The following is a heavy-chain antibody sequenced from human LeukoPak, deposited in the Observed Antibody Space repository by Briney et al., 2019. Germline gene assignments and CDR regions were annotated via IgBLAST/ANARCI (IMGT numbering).Heavy chain of an antibody. CDR3: ARRSYNSPFRY. J-gene: IGHJ4*02. CDR2: INHSGST. D-gene: IGHD5-24*01. Sequence: SETLSLTCAVYGGSFSGYYWSWIRQPPGKGLEWIGEINHSGSTNYNPSLKSRVTISVDTSKNHFSLNLRSVTAADTAVYYCARRSYNSPFRYWGQGTPVTVSS. CDR1: GGSFSGYY. V-gene: IGHV4-34*01.